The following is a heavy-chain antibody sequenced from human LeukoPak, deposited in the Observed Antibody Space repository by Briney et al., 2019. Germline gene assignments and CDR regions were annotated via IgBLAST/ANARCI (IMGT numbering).Heavy chain of an antibody. CDR1: GYTFTIYD. CDR2: MNPNSGST. Sequence: ASVNVSFTSSGYTFTIYDINRVRQAPGQRLKWMGWMNPNSGSTGYAQKFQGRVTITRNTSISTAYMELSGLRSEDPAVYYCARGRSTGYPYYFEYWGQGTLVTVSS. J-gene: IGHJ4*02. D-gene: IGHD5-12*01. V-gene: IGHV1-8*03. CDR3: ARGRSTGYPYYFEY.